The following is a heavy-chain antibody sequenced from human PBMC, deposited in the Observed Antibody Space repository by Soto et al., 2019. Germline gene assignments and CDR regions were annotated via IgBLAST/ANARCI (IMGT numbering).Heavy chain of an antibody. CDR2: IWYDGSNK. J-gene: IGHJ3*02. Sequence: QVQLVESGGGAVQPGRSLRLSCAASGFTFSSYGMHWVRQAPGKGLEWVAVIWYDGSNKYYADSVKGRFTISRDNSKNTLYLQMNSLRAEDTAVYYCARARLSLIDAFDIWGQGTMVTVSS. V-gene: IGHV3-33*01. CDR3: ARARLSLIDAFDI. D-gene: IGHD3-16*01. CDR1: GFTFSSYG.